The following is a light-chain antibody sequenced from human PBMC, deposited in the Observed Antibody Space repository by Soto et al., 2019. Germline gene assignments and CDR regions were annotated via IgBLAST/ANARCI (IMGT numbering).Light chain of an antibody. J-gene: IGKJ1*01. CDR3: HHYNSYPGT. Sequence: DVQMTQSPSTLSASVGDRVTITCRASQSATSWLAWYQQKPGKAPKILIYDASSLESGVPSRFSGSGSGTEFTFTISSLHPDDFATYYCHHYNSYPGTFGQGTKVEIK. V-gene: IGKV1-5*01. CDR2: DAS. CDR1: QSATSW.